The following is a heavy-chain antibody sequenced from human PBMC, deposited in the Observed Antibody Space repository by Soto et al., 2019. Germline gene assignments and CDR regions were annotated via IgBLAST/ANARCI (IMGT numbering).Heavy chain of an antibody. CDR2: ISGSGGST. J-gene: IGHJ4*02. CDR1: GFTFSSYA. D-gene: IGHD3-10*01. Sequence: GSLRLSCAASGFTFSSYAMSWVRQAPGKGLEWVSAISGSGGSTYYADSVKGRFTISRDNSKNTLYLQMNSLRAEDTAVYYCAKDRGDYYGSGSYYNYFDYWGQGTLVTVSS. V-gene: IGHV3-23*01. CDR3: AKDRGDYYGSGSYYNYFDY.